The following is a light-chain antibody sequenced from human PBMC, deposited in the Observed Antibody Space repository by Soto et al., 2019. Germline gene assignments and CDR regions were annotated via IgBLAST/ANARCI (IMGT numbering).Light chain of an antibody. J-gene: IGLJ3*02. CDR3: SSYPGSSTRG. V-gene: IGLV2-14*01. CDR2: EVS. CDR1: SSDVGGYNY. Sequence: QSALTQPASVSGSPGQSITISCTGTSSDVGGYNYVSWYQQHPGKAPKLMIYEVSNRPSGVSNRFSGSKSGNTASLTISGLRVEEEVDNNGSSYPGSSTRGFGEGTRLP.